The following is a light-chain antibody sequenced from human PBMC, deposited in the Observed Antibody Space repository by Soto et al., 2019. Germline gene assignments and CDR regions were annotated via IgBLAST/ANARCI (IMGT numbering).Light chain of an antibody. CDR1: QHIDFY. CDR3: QESYTLRLT. V-gene: IGKV1-39*01. J-gene: IGKJ3*01. CDR2: GAS. Sequence: DIQMTQSPSSLSASVGDRVTISCRASQHIDFYLNWYQQRPGKAPNLLIYGASNLQSGVQSRFSGSGSETDFTLTISSLQPEDFATYYCQESYTLRLTFGPGTTVDV.